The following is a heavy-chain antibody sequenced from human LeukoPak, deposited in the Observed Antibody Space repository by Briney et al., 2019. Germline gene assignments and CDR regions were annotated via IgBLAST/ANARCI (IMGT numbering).Heavy chain of an antibody. CDR3: ASCGAAVRDYYDY. D-gene: IGHD6-13*01. CDR1: GGTFSSYA. J-gene: IGHJ4*02. CDR2: IIPILGIA. Sequence: SVKVSCKASGGTFSSYAISWVRQAPGQGLDWMGRIIPILGIANYAQKFQGRVTITADKSTSTAYMELSSLRSEDTAVYYCASCGAAVRDYYDYWSQGTLVTVSS. V-gene: IGHV1-69*04.